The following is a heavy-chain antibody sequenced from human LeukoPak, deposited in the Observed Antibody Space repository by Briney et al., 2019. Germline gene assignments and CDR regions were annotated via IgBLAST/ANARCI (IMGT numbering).Heavy chain of an antibody. CDR2: IYHTGST. CDR3: AGQHDSNGYYFY. V-gene: IGHV4-38-2*01. CDR1: GNSISSSYY. J-gene: IGHJ4*02. D-gene: IGHD3-22*01. Sequence: KASETLSLTCAVPGNSISSSYYWGWIRQPPGKGLEWIGSIYHTGSTYYNPSLKSRVTISVDTSKNRFSLKLSSVTAADTAVYYCAGQHDSNGYYFYWGQGILVTVSS.